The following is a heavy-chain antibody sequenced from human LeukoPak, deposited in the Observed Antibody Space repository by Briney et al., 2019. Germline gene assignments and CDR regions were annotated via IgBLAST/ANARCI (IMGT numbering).Heavy chain of an antibody. Sequence: GGSLRLSCAASGFTFSSYAMSWVRQAPGKGLEWVSVISPSGGSTYYAASVKGRFTISRDNSKNTLYLQMNSLRAEDTAVYYCAKGGCSGNSCYLDNWFDPWGQGTLVTVSS. CDR2: ISPSGGST. CDR1: GFTFSSYA. J-gene: IGHJ5*02. D-gene: IGHD2-2*01. CDR3: AKGGCSGNSCYLDNWFDP. V-gene: IGHV3-23*01.